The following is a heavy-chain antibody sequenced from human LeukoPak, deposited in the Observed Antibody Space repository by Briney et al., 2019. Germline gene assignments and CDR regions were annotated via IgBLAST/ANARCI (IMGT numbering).Heavy chain of an antibody. D-gene: IGHD2-2*01. Sequence: SETLSLTCTVSGYSISSDYYWVWMQQPPGKELEWIGSIYRSGSTNYNPSLKSRVTISVDTSKNQFSLKVSSVTAADTAVYYCARGDCSSTICYSPMDVWGKGTTVTVSS. V-gene: IGHV4-38-2*02. CDR2: IYRSGST. J-gene: IGHJ6*03. CDR3: ARGDCSSTICYSPMDV. CDR1: GYSISSDYY.